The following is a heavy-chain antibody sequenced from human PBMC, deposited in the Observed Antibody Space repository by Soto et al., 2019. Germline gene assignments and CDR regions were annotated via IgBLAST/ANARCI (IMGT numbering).Heavy chain of an antibody. V-gene: IGHV2-26*01. CDR2: IFSNDAK. J-gene: IGHJ2*01. CDR3: ARSLYVDYVHWYFDL. CDR1: GFSLRNTRMG. D-gene: IGHD4-17*01. Sequence: KESGPVLVKPTETLTLTCTVSGFSLRNTRMGVSWIRQSPGKALEWLAHIFSNDAKSYSPSLKSRLAISRDTSKSQVVLTMTNVAPVDTATYYCARSLYVDYVHWYFDLWGRGTLVTVSS.